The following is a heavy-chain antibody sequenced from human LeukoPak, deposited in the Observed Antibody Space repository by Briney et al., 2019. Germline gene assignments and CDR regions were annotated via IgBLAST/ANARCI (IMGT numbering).Heavy chain of an antibody. CDR3: ASERYYDFWSGYLTPDYYGMDV. Sequence: ASVKVSCKASGYTFTSYYIQWVRQAPGQGLEWMGIINPRDRTTAYPQKFQGRVTMTRDTSTNTVYMELSSLTSEDTAVYYCASERYYDFWSGYLTPDYYGMDVWGQGTTVTVSS. CDR1: GYTFTSYY. D-gene: IGHD3-3*01. V-gene: IGHV1-46*01. CDR2: INPRDRTT. J-gene: IGHJ6*02.